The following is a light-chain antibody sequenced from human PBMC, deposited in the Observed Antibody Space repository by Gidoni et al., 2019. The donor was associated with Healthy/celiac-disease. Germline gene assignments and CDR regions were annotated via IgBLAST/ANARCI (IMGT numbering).Light chain of an antibody. V-gene: IGKV3-20*01. CDR1: QSVSSSY. Sequence: EIVLPQSPGTLSLSPGERATLSCRASQSVSSSYLAWYQQKPGQAPSLLIYGASSRATGIPDRFRGSGSGTDFTLTISRLEPEDFAVYYCQQYGSSPPATFGQGTRLEIK. CDR3: QQYGSSPPAT. J-gene: IGKJ5*01. CDR2: GAS.